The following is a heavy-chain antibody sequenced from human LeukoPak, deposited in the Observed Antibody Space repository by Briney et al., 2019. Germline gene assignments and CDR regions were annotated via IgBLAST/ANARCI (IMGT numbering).Heavy chain of an antibody. CDR1: GYTFTGQY. J-gene: IGHJ4*02. CDR2: INPNSGGT. V-gene: IGHV1-2*02. CDR3: AREAGTTDYFDY. D-gene: IGHD1-7*01. Sequence: ASVKVSCKTSGYTFTGQYLHWVRQAPGQGLEWMGWINPNSGGTKSAQKFQGRVIMTRDTSISTAYMELRSLSSDDTAVYYCAREAGTTDYFDYWGLGTLVTVSS.